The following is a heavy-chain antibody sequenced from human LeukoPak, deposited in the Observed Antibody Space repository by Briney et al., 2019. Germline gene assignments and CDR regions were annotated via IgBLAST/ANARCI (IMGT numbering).Heavy chain of an antibody. CDR1: GFTFSSYA. CDR2: ISYDGSNK. D-gene: IGHD2-2*01. J-gene: IGHJ4*02. V-gene: IGHV3-30*01. CDR3: ARDSEGYCSSTSCYEGYFDY. Sequence: GRSLRLSCAASGFTFSSYAMHWVRQAPGKGLEWVAVISYDGSNKYYADSVKGRFTISRDNSKNTPYLQMNSLRAEDTAVYYCARDSEGYCSSTSCYEGYFDYWGQGTLVTVSS.